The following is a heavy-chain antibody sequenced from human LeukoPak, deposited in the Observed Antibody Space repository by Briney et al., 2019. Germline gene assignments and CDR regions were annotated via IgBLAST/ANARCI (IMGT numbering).Heavy chain of an antibody. CDR3: AREIVGTHKSRFDP. D-gene: IGHD1-26*01. CDR1: GFTFSGRW. V-gene: IGHV3-7*03. J-gene: IGHJ5*02. CDR2: INQDGTDK. Sequence: PGGSLRLSCAASGFTFSGRWMSWLRQAPGKGLEWVANINQDGTDKYYEDSVKGRFTISRDNAKNSLYLQMNSLRAEDTAVYYCAREIVGTHKSRFDPWGQGTLVTVSS.